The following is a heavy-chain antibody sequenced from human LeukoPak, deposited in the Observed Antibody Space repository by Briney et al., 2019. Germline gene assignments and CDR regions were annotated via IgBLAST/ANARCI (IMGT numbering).Heavy chain of an antibody. CDR2: INHSGST. Sequence: PSETLSLTCTVSGGSISSYYWSWIRQPPGKGLEWIGEINHSGSTNYNPSLKSRVTISVDTSKNQFSLKLSSVTAADTAVYYCARARRGWLQFSYYFDYWGQGTLVTVSS. J-gene: IGHJ4*02. CDR1: GGSISSYY. V-gene: IGHV4-34*01. CDR3: ARARRGWLQFSYYFDY. D-gene: IGHD5-24*01.